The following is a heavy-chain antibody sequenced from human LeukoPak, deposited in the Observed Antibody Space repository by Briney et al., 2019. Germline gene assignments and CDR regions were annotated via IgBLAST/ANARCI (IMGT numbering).Heavy chain of an antibody. J-gene: IGHJ4*02. CDR2: IYYSGGT. D-gene: IGHD6-19*01. CDR3: ARASTGIAVAGTFSY. CDR1: GGSISSYY. Sequence: SETLSLTCTVSGGSISSYYWNWIRQPPGKGLEWIGYIYYSGGTYYNPSLKSRVTISVDTSKNQFSLKLSSVTAADTAVYYCARASTGIAVAGTFSYWGQGTLVTVSS. V-gene: IGHV4-59*12.